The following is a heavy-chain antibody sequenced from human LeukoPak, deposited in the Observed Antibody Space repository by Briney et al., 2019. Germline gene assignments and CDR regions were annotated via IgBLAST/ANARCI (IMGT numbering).Heavy chain of an antibody. CDR1: GFTFSSHG. J-gene: IGHJ4*02. CDR2: IWYDGSKK. Sequence: PGRSLRLSCAASGFTFSSHGMHWVRQAPGKGLEWVAVIWYDGSKKYYADSVKGRFTISRDNSKNTLSLQMNSLRAEDTAVYYCARYYGDYGPFDYGGQETLAPVSS. D-gene: IGHD4-17*01. V-gene: IGHV3-33*01. CDR3: ARYYGDYGPFDY.